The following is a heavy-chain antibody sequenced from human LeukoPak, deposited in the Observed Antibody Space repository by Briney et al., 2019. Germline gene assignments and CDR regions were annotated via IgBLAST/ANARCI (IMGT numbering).Heavy chain of an antibody. CDR3: ARDFAFNSLDI. V-gene: IGHV3-7*01. CDR2: INQDGNTK. CDR1: GFTFSSSW. D-gene: IGHD2/OR15-2a*01. Sequence: GGSLRLSCAASGFTFSSSWMTWVRQAPGRGREWVANINQDGNTKHYVDSVKGRFTVSRDNAQNSLFLQINSLRVEDTAVYYCARDFAFNSLDIWGQGTLVTVSS. J-gene: IGHJ3*02.